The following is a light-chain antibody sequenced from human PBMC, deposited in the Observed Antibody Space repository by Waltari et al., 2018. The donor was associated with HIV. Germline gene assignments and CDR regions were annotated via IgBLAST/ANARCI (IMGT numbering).Light chain of an antibody. Sequence: SFELSQPPSVSVAPGQTATLACVGNNLQTKDVHWYRQKSGQAPVAVIHDDTERPSGITDRISGSKSGDTATLIIRRVEVDDEADYYCQVWDTSSDWVFGGGTKLTVL. CDR1: NLQTKD. CDR2: DDT. J-gene: IGLJ3*02. V-gene: IGLV3-21*02. CDR3: QVWDTSSDWV.